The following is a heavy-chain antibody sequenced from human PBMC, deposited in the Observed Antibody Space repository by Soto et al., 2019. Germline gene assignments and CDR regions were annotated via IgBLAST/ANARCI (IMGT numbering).Heavy chain of an antibody. CDR2: IYSGGST. J-gene: IGHJ4*02. D-gene: IGHD3-9*01. CDR3: ERDYDILTGYLFDY. CDR1: GFTVSSNY. V-gene: IGHV3-66*01. Sequence: GGSLRLSCAASGFTVSSNYMSWVRQAPGKGLEWVSVIYSGGSTYYADSVKGRFTISRDNSKNTLYLQMNSLRAEDTAVYYCERDYDILTGYLFDYWGQGTLVTVSS.